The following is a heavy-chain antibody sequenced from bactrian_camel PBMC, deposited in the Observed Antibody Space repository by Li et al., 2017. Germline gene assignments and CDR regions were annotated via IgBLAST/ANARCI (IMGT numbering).Heavy chain of an antibody. CDR2: IESDGST. D-gene: IGHD7*01. CDR1: NL. J-gene: IGHJ4*01. CDR3: TACLTCSRIWNGHRDF. V-gene: IGHV3S63*01. Sequence: HVQLVESGGDSVQAGGSLTLPCATNLIRFRKIPDREREGVAGIESDGSTSYADSVRGRFTISKSDDKKTLGLEMNNLALDDSGMYYCTACLTCSRIWNGHRDFWGQGTQVTVS.